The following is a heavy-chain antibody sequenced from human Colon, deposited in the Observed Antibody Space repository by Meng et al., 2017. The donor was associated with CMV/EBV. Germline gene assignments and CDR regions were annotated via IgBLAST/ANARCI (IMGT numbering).Heavy chain of an antibody. V-gene: IGHV3-48*03. CDR3: ARILLGSRGADY. CDR1: GFTFSSHH. J-gene: IGHJ4*02. CDR2: ILSSGTDI. D-gene: IGHD2-8*02. Sequence: SCAASGFTFSSHHMNWVRQAPGKGLEWISFILSSGTDIYYADSLKGRFTISRDNAKNSLYLQINSLRVEDTAIYYCARILLGSRGADYWGQGTLVTVSS.